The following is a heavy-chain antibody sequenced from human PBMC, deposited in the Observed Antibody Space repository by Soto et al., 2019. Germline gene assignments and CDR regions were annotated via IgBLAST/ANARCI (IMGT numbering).Heavy chain of an antibody. D-gene: IGHD4-4*01. CDR2: VSSDGSST. J-gene: IGHJ4*02. CDR1: GFTFSSYW. CDR3: ARGLPNYSSLDS. V-gene: IGHV3-74*01. Sequence: EVQLVESGGGLVQPGASLRLSCAASGFTFSSYWMHWIRQAPGKGLVWVSRVSSDGSSTVYATSVKGRLTISRDNAKNTLYLQMHSLSDGDTAVYYCARGLPNYSSLDSWGQGTLVTVSS.